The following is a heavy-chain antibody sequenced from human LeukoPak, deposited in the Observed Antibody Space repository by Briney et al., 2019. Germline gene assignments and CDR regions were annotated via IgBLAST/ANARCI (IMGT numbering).Heavy chain of an antibody. CDR3: ARTYYYDSSGYYSRPWTHFDY. Sequence: GASVKVSCKASGYTFTNYYVHWVRQAPGQGLEWMGIINSRGGSTSYAQKFQGRVTMTRDTSTSTVYMELSSLISEDTAVYYCARTYYYDSSGYYSRPWTHFDYWGQGTLVTVSS. J-gene: IGHJ4*02. V-gene: IGHV1-46*01. CDR2: INSRGGST. D-gene: IGHD3-22*01. CDR1: GYTFTNYY.